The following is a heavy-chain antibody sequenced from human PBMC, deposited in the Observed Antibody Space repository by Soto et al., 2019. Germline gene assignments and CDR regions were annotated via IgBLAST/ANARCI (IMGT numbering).Heavy chain of an antibody. J-gene: IGHJ4*02. V-gene: IGHV4-30-4*02. CDR2: IYYTGSA. CDR1: GGSISSGDYY. CDR3: ARVKLAGRGGFDY. D-gene: IGHD2-15*01. Sequence: SETLSLTCTVSGGSISSGDYYWSWLRQHPQKGLEWIGYIYYTGSAYYNPSLKSRVTISVDTSKNQFSLKLSSVTAADTAVYYCARVKLAGRGGFDYWGQGTLVTVS.